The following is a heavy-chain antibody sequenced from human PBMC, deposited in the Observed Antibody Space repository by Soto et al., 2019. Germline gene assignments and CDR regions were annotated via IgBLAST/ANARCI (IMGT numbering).Heavy chain of an antibody. D-gene: IGHD1-7*01. CDR1: GLTFSNYA. J-gene: IGHJ4*02. CDR3: AKNQERELPRVIDF. Sequence: GGSLRLSCATSGLTFSNYAMSWVRQAPGGGLEWVSSMSGSSSTTYYADSVRGRFTISRDRSKNTLYLQMSSLRAEDTALYYCAKNQERELPRVIDFWGQGTLVTLSS. CDR2: MSGSSSTT. V-gene: IGHV3-23*01.